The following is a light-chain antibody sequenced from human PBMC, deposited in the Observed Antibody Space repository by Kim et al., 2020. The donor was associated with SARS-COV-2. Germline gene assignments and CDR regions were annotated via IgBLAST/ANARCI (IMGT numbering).Light chain of an antibody. CDR2: GNS. J-gene: IGLJ3*02. V-gene: IGLV1-40*01. Sequence: QRVTHSCTGSSSNIGAGYDVHWYQQLPGTAPKLLIYGNSNRPSGVPDRFSGSKCGTSASLAITGLQAEDEADYYCQSYDSSLSGSVFGGGTKLTVL. CDR3: QSYDSSLSGSV. CDR1: SSNIGAGYD.